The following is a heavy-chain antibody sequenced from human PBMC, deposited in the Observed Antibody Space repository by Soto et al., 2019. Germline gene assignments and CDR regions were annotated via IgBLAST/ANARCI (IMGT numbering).Heavy chain of an antibody. J-gene: IGHJ3*02. D-gene: IGHD3-22*01. CDR1: GGSFSGYY. V-gene: IGHV4-34*01. CDR2: INHSGST. Sequence: SETLSLTCAVYGGSFSGYYWSWIRQPPGKGLEWIGEINHSGSTNYNPSLKSRVTISVDTSKNQFSLKLSSVTAAGTAVYYCARVPYNYYDSRNDAFDIWGQGTMVTVSS. CDR3: ARVPYNYYDSRNDAFDI.